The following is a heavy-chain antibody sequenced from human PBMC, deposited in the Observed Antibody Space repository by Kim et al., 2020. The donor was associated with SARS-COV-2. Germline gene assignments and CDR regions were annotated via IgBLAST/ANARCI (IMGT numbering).Heavy chain of an antibody. J-gene: IGHJ4*02. CDR3: ARHSVSSGWEWWYD. V-gene: IGHV4-39*01. CDR2: IYYRGNT. Sequence: SETLSLTCTVSGGSISSSSYYWGWIRQPPGKGLEWIGNIYYRGNTGYNPSLKSRVTISVVTSKNQFSLKLSSVTAADTAVYYCARHSVSSGWEWWYDWGQGTLVTVSS. D-gene: IGHD2-15*01. CDR1: GGSISSSSYY.